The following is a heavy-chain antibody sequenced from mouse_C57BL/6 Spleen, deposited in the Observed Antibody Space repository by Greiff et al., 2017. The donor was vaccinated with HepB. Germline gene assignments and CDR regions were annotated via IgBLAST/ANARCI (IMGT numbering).Heavy chain of an antibody. CDR2: ISSGSSTI. D-gene: IGHD2-4*01. CDR3: ARRKGDDYGFAY. V-gene: IGHV5-17*01. CDR1: GFTFSDYG. J-gene: IGHJ3*01. Sequence: EVKLQESGGGLVKPGGSLKLSCAASGFTFSDYGMHWVRQAPEKGLEWVAYISSGSSTIYYADTVKGRFTISRDKAKNTLFLQMTRLRSEDTAMYYSARRKGDDYGFAYWGQGTLVTVSA.